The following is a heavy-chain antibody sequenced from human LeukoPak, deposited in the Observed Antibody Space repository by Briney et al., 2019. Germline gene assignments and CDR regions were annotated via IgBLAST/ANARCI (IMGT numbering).Heavy chain of an antibody. CDR3: ARDPGTLAGDNYFDC. D-gene: IGHD6-19*01. V-gene: IGHV3-74*01. CDR1: GFTFSSYW. Sequence: GGSLRLSCAASGFTFSSYWMHWVRQVLGKGLVWVSRIKPDGSHTDYADSVKGRFTISRDNAKSTLYLQVNSLRAEDTALYYCARDPGTLAGDNYFDCWGQGTLVTVSS. J-gene: IGHJ4*02. CDR2: IKPDGSHT.